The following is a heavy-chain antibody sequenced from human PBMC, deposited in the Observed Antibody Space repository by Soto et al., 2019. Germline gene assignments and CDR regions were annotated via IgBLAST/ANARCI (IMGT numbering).Heavy chain of an antibody. CDR1: GYSFTNYW. CDR2: IYPGDSDT. D-gene: IGHD2-2*02. V-gene: IGHV5-51*01. Sequence: GESLKISCKGSGYSFTNYWIGWVRQMPGKGLEWMGIIYPGDSDTRYSPSFQGQVTISADKSITTAYLQWSSLKASDTAMYFCARAPEVYCSSTSCYSTLDVWGQGTTVTVSS. CDR3: ARAPEVYCSSTSCYSTLDV. J-gene: IGHJ6*02.